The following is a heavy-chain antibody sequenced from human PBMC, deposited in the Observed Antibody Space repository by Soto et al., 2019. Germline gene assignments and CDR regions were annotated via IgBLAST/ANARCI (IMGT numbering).Heavy chain of an antibody. Sequence: AGGSLRLSCAASGFTFSSYAMSWVRQAPGKGLEWVSAISGSGGSTYYADSVKGRFTISRDNSKNTLYLQMNSLRAEDTAVYYCAKDVVPGDIVVVPAAIPWFDPWGQGTLVTVSS. J-gene: IGHJ5*02. CDR3: AKDVVPGDIVVVPAAIPWFDP. CDR2: ISGSGGST. CDR1: GFTFSSYA. V-gene: IGHV3-23*01. D-gene: IGHD2-2*01.